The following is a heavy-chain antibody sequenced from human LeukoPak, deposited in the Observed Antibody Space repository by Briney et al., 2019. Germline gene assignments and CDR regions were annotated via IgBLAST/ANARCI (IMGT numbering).Heavy chain of an antibody. J-gene: IGHJ4*02. CDR1: GGSFSGYY. CDR3: ARGVCSGGSCYSEWNY. CDR2: INYSGST. Sequence: PSETLSLTCAVYGGSFSGYYWRWLRQPPGKGLEWVGEINYSGSTNYNPSLESRVTISVDTSKNQFSLKLSSVTAADTAVYYCARGVCSGGSCYSEWNYWGQGTLVTVSS. V-gene: IGHV4-34*01. D-gene: IGHD2-15*01.